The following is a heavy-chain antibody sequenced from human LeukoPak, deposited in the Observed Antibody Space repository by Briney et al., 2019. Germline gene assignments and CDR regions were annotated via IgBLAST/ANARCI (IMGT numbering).Heavy chain of an antibody. V-gene: IGHV3-48*01. Sequence: GGSLRLSCAASGFTFSTYSMNWVRQAPGKGLEWVSSISSSSSTIHYADSVKGRFTISRDNAKNSLFLQMNSLRAEDTAVYYCARDKSSGWSGVGDYWGQGTLVTVSS. J-gene: IGHJ4*02. D-gene: IGHD6-19*01. CDR1: GFTFSTYS. CDR2: ISSSSSTI. CDR3: ARDKSSGWSGVGDY.